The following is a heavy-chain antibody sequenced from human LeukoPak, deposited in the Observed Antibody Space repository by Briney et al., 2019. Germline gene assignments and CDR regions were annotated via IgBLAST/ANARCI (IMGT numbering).Heavy chain of an antibody. D-gene: IGHD5-18*01. J-gene: IGHJ4*02. CDR1: GFTFSSYS. CDR3: ARDQGQDSYGLLDY. CDR2: ISSSSSYI. Sequence: PGGSLRLSCAASGFTFSSYSMNWVRQAPGKGLXWVSSISSSSSYIYYADSVKGRFTISRDNAKNSLYLQMNSLRAEDTAVYYCARDQGQDSYGLLDYWGQGTLVTVSS. V-gene: IGHV3-21*01.